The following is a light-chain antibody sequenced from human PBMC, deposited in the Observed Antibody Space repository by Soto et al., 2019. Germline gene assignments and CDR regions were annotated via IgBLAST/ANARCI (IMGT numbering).Light chain of an antibody. CDR3: QQYNSGPYT. J-gene: IGKJ2*01. CDR2: RTS. CDR1: QSISSN. V-gene: IGKV3-15*01. Sequence: EIVMTQSPATLSVSPGERATLSCRASQSISSNLAWYQQKPGQAPRLLMFRTSSRATGFPARFSGSGSGTEFNLTISSLQSEDFGVYYCQQYNSGPYTFGQGTKVDIK.